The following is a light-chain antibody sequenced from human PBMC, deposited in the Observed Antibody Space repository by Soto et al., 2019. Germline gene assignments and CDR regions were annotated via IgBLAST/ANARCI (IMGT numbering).Light chain of an antibody. V-gene: IGKV1-5*03. CDR2: RAS. CDR1: QIINTW. J-gene: IGKJ3*01. Sequence: DIQMTQSPSSLFESVGDRVTITCRASQIINTWLAWYQQRPGTAPKLLIYRASNLVNGVPSRFSGSGSGTEFTLTISSLQPDDFSIYYCQQYETYSGTFGSGTKVDL. CDR3: QQYETYSGT.